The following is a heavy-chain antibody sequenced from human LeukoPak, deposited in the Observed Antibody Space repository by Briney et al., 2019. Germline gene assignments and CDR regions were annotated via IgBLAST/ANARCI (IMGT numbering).Heavy chain of an antibody. Sequence: SQTLSLTCAISGDSVSSNSAAWNWIRQSPSRGLEWLGRTYYRSKWYNDYAVSVKSRITINPDTSKNQFSLQLNSVTPEDTAVYYCARVSGYDLGGYDAFDIWGQGTTVTISS. CDR1: GDSVSSNSAA. J-gene: IGHJ3*02. D-gene: IGHD5-12*01. CDR2: TYYRSKWYN. V-gene: IGHV6-1*01. CDR3: ARVSGYDLGGYDAFDI.